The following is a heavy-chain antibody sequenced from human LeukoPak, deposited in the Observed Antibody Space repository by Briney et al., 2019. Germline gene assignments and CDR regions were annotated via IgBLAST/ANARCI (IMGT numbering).Heavy chain of an antibody. D-gene: IGHD1-26*01. CDR3: ARSLSGSYSYFDY. Sequence: PSETLSLTCIVSGASISNYYWSWIRQPAGKGLKWIGRIYTSGSTNYKPSLKSRVTMSADTSKNQFSLKLSSVTAADTAVYYCARSLSGSYSYFDYWGQGTLVTVSS. CDR2: IYTSGST. CDR1: GASISNYY. J-gene: IGHJ4*02. V-gene: IGHV4-4*07.